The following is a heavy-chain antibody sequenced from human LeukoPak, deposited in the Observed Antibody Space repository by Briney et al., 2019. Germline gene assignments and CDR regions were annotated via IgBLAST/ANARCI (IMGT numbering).Heavy chain of an antibody. V-gene: IGHV1-46*01. Sequence: GASVKVSCKASGYTFTSYYMHWVRQAPGQGLEWMGIINASGGSTSYAQKFQGRVTMTRDTSTSTVYMELSSLRSEDTAVYYCARYLSPPFGVAATYFDYWGQGTLVTVSS. D-gene: IGHD2-15*01. CDR2: INASGGST. CDR1: GYTFTSYY. CDR3: ARYLSPPFGVAATYFDY. J-gene: IGHJ4*02.